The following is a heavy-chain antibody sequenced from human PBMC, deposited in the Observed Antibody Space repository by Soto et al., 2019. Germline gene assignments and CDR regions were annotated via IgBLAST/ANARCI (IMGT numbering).Heavy chain of an antibody. D-gene: IGHD3-3*01. CDR3: VRFGASRAFDY. V-gene: IGHV3-64D*06. CDR1: GFTFSIYT. CDR2: INSNGDSA. Sequence: GGSLRLSCSASGFTFSIYTMHWVRQAPGKGLEYVSAINSNGDSAYYADSVKGRFTTSRDNSKNTLYLQVSSLRPDDTAVYYCVRFGASRAFDYWGQGTLVTVSS. J-gene: IGHJ4*02.